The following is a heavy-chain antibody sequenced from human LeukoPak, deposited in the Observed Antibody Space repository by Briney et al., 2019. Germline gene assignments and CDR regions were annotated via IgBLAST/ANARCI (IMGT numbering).Heavy chain of an antibody. CDR3: ARGPAAAGTSGHVDY. V-gene: IGHV1-18*04. CDR2: ISAYNGST. Sequence: ASVKVSCKASGYTFTSYGISWVRQAPGQGLEWMGWISAYNGSTNYAQKLQGRVTMTTDTSTSTAYMELRSLRSDDTAVYYCARGPAAAGTSGHVDYWGQGTLVTVSS. D-gene: IGHD6-13*01. CDR1: GYTFTSYG. J-gene: IGHJ4*02.